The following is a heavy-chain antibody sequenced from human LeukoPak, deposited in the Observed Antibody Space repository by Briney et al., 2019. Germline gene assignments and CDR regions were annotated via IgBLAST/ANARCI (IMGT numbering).Heavy chain of an antibody. CDR2: IYYSGST. J-gene: IGHJ4*02. D-gene: IGHD1-14*01. CDR3: ARHANTLEPGFDY. Sequence: PSETLSLTCTVSGGSISSYYWSWIRQPPGKGLEWIGYIYYSGSTNYNPSLKSRVTISVDTSKNQFSLKLSSVTAADTAVYYCARHANTLEPGFDYWGQGTLVTVSS. V-gene: IGHV4-59*08. CDR1: GGSISSYY.